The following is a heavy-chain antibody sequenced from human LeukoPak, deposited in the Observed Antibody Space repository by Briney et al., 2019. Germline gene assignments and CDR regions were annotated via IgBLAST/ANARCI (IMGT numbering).Heavy chain of an antibody. Sequence: VASVKASCKASGGTFSSYTISWVRQAPGQGLEWMGRIIPILGIANYAQKFQGRVTITADKSTSTAYMELSSLRSEDTAVYYCARDVWGRDYFDYWGQGTLVTVSS. V-gene: IGHV1-69*04. J-gene: IGHJ4*02. CDR1: GGTFSSYT. D-gene: IGHD3-16*01. CDR3: ARDVWGRDYFDY. CDR2: IIPILGIA.